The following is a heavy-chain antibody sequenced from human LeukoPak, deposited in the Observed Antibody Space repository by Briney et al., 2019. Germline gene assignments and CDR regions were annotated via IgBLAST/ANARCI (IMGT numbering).Heavy chain of an antibody. Sequence: PGGSLRLSCAASGSTFSSYAMSWVRHAPGKGLECVSAVSGGGGITYSEAVEKRRFTISGNTHNTTLYLQNNSLRAEDTAVYYGANTPLLRHFGSWGQGTLVTVSS. J-gene: IGHJ4*02. CDR3: ANTPLLRHFGS. D-gene: IGHD3-3*01. CDR2: VSGGGGIT. V-gene: IGHV3-23*02. CDR1: GSTFSSYA.